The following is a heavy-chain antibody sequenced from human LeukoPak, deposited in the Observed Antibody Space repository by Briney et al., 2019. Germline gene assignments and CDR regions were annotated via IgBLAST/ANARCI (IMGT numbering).Heavy chain of an antibody. Sequence: SETLSLTCTVSGGSISSSSYYWGWIRQPPGKGLEWIGSIYYSGSTSYNPSLKSRVTISVDKSKNQFSLKLSSVTAADTAVYYCARGRRAPLGMDVWGQGTTVTVSS. J-gene: IGHJ6*02. CDR3: ARGRRAPLGMDV. CDR1: GGSISSSSYY. CDR2: IYYSGST. V-gene: IGHV4-39*07.